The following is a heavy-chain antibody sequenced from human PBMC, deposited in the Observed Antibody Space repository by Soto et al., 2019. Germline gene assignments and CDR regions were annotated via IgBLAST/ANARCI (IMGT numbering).Heavy chain of an antibody. CDR1: GGTFSRHA. D-gene: IGHD3-22*01. V-gene: IGHV1-69*01. CDR2: IIPIFGTA. J-gene: IGHJ4*02. CDR3: ARGWGYDSNDYYYAY. Sequence: QEQLVQSGAEVRKPGSSVKVSCKASGGTFSRHAISWVRQAPGQGLEWMGGIIPIFGTANHAQKFQGRVTIIADESTSTVYMELCSVRSEDTAMYYCARGWGYDSNDYYYAYWGQGTLVIVSS.